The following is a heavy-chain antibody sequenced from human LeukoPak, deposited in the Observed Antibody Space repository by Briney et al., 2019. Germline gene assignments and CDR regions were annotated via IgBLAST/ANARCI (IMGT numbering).Heavy chain of an antibody. CDR3: ARVRGLGTFDY. J-gene: IGHJ4*02. D-gene: IGHD7-27*01. CDR1: GGSISSSSYY. V-gene: IGHV4-61*02. CDR2: IYTSGST. Sequence: SETLSLTCTVSGGSISSSSYYWSWIRQPAGKGLEWIGRIYTSGSTNYNPSLKSRVTMSVDTSKNQFSLKLSSVTAADTAVYYCARVRGLGTFDYWGQGTLVTVSS.